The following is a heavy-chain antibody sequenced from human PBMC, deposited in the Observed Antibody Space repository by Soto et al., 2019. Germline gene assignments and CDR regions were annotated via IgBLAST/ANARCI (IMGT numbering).Heavy chain of an antibody. CDR2: IHYSGTT. J-gene: IGHJ4*02. D-gene: IGHD2-8*01. V-gene: IGHV4-59*01. CDR3: ARYNPYAIDY. CDR1: GTSISSYY. Sequence: SETLSLTCTVSGTSISSYYWSWIRQPPGKGLEWIANIHYSGTTNYNPSLASRVTLSVDTSKNQFSLKMTSVTAADRAMYFCARYNPYAIDYWGRGTLVTVSS.